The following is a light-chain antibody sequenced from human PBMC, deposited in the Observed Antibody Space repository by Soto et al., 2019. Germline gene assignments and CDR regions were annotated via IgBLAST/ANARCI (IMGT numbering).Light chain of an antibody. V-gene: IGLV2-11*01. CDR3: CSYVDTDTWV. Sequence: QSVLTQHRSVSGSPGQSVTISCTGTNSDVGGYNYVSWYQQYPGKAPKLMISGVSERPSGVPDRFSGSKSGNTASLTISGLQAEDEADYYCCSYVDTDTWVFGGGTKLTVL. J-gene: IGLJ3*02. CDR2: GVS. CDR1: NSDVGGYNY.